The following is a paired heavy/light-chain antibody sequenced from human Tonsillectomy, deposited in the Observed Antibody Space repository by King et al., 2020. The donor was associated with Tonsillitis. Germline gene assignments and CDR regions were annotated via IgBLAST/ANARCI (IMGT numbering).Light chain of an antibody. CDR2: AAT. CDR1: QSITSY. V-gene: IGKV1-39*01. J-gene: IGKJ5*01. Sequence: DIQMTQSPSSLSASVGDRVTITCRASQSITSYLNWYQKKPGKAPKLLIYAATTLQSGVPSRFSGSGSGTDFALTITSLQPEDFATYYCQQSYSTFITFGQGTRLENK. CDR3: QQSYSTFIT.
Heavy chain of an antibody. V-gene: IGHV1-69*01. Sequence: QVQLVQSGAEVKKPGSSVKVSCKASGDTFNNFVINWVRQAPGQGLEWMGGIIPMFGTTHSAQKFQGRVTITADESTSTAYMDLSSLTSDDTAVYYCARLGDGYKNDYWGQGTLVTVSS. CDR1: GDTFNNFV. J-gene: IGHJ4*02. D-gene: IGHD5-12*01. CDR2: IIPMFGTT. CDR3: ARLGDGYKNDY.